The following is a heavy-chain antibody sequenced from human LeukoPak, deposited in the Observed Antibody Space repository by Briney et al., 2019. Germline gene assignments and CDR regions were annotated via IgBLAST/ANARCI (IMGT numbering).Heavy chain of an antibody. CDR3: ARVQGYYDSSGYFTANSRFDP. CDR2: IYYSGST. J-gene: IGHJ5*02. V-gene: IGHV4-59*12. D-gene: IGHD3-22*01. Sequence: SQTLSLTCTVSGGSISSYYWSWIRQPPGKGLEWIGYIYYSGSTNYNPSLKSRVTISVDTSKNQFSLKLSSVTAADTAVYYCARVQGYYDSSGYFTANSRFDPWGQGTLVTVSS. CDR1: GGSISSYY.